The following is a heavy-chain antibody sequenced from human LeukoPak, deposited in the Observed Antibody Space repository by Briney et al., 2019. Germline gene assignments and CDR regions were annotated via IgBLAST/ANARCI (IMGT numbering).Heavy chain of an antibody. Sequence: HPGGPLRLSCAASGFTFNNYAMSWVRQAPGKGLKWVSGISGSGGSTYYADSVKGRFTISRDNSKNTVYLQMNSLRAEDTAVYYCATRDYYDSRGYYYYYFDYWGQGTLVTVSS. CDR3: ATRDYYDSRGYYYYYFDY. J-gene: IGHJ4*02. CDR2: ISGSGGST. D-gene: IGHD3-22*01. CDR1: GFTFNNYA. V-gene: IGHV3-23*01.